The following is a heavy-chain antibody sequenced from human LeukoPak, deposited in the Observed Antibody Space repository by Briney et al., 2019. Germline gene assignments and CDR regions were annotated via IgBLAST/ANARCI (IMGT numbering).Heavy chain of an antibody. CDR3: ARGYSSSSFRY. D-gene: IGHD6-6*01. CDR1: GGSFSGDS. J-gene: IGHJ4*02. CDR2: INHSGST. V-gene: IGHV4-34*01. Sequence: PSETLSLTCAVYGGSFSGDSWSWIRQPPGKGLEWIGEINHSGSTNYNPSLKTRVTMSADTSKSQFSLRLDSVTAADTAVYYCARGYSSSSFRYWGQGTLVTVSS.